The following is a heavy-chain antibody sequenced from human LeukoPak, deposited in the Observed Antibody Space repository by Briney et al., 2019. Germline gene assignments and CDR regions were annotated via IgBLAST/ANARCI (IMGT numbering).Heavy chain of an antibody. CDR3: ARAPVLRYFDWLQKGSYFDY. V-gene: IGHV1-69*05. CDR1: GGTFSSYA. D-gene: IGHD3-9*01. J-gene: IGHJ4*02. CDR2: IIPIFGTA. Sequence: SVKVSCKASGGTFSSYAISWVRQAPGQGLEWMGGIIPIFGTANYAQKFQGRVTITTDESTSTDYMELSSLRSEDTAVYYCARAPVLRYFDWLQKGSYFDYWGQGTLVTVSS.